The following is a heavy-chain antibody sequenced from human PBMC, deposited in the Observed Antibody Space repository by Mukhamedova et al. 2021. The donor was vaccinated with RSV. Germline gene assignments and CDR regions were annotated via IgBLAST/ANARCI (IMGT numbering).Heavy chain of an antibody. J-gene: IGHJ4*02. CDR2: RSSTTTM. D-gene: IGHD1-26*01. CDR3: ARDLSYSFDY. Sequence: RSSTTTMSYADSVKGRFTISTDTAKNSLYLQMDSLRAEDTAVYYCARDLSYSFDYWGQGT. V-gene: IGHV3-48*01.